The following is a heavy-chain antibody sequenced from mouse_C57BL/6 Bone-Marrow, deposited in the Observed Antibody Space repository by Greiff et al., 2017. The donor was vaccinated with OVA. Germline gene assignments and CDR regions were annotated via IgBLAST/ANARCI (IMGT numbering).Heavy chain of an antibody. CDR3: ARDYYGSSYGGAMDY. V-gene: IGHV5-4*01. CDR1: GFTFSSYA. CDR2: ISDGGSYT. J-gene: IGHJ4*01. D-gene: IGHD1-1*01. Sequence: DVQLVESGGGLVKPGGSLKLSCAASGFTFSSYAMSWVRQTPEKRLEWVATISDGGSYTYYPDNVKGRFTISRDNAKNNLYLQMSHLKSEDTAMYYCARDYYGSSYGGAMDYWGQGTSVTVSS.